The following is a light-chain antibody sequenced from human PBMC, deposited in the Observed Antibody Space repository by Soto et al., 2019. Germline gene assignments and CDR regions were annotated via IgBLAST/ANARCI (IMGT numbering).Light chain of an antibody. CDR2: EVT. CDR3: AAWDDSLNGPV. V-gene: IGLV2-8*01. J-gene: IGLJ1*01. CDR1: SSDVGGYNF. Sequence: QSVLSQPPSASGSPGRSVTISCTGASSDVGGYNFVSWYQQHPGKAPKLLIYEVTKRPSGVPDRFSGSKSGTSASLAISGLQSEDEADYYCAAWDDSLNGPVFGTGTKVTVL.